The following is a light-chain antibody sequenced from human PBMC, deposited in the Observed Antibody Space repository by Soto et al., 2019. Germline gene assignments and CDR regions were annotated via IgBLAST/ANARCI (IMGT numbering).Light chain of an antibody. CDR2: DDN. V-gene: IGLV3-21*02. CDR3: QVWGGSSEHYV. CDR1: KIGDKS. Sequence: SYELTQPPSVSAAPGQTARISCGGNKIGDKSVHWYQQRPGQAPVLVVYDDNDRPSGIPERFSGSNSGNTATLTISRVEAGDEADYYCQVWGGSSEHYVFGTGTKLTVL. J-gene: IGLJ1*01.